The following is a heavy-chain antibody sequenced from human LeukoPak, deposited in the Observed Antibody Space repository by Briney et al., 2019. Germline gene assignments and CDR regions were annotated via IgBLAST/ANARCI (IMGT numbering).Heavy chain of an antibody. CDR2: ISSSGSTI. Sequence: GGSLRLSCAASGFTFSSYWMHWVRQAPGKGLEWVSYISSSGSTIYYADSVKGRFTISRDNAKNSLYLQMNSLRAEDTAVYYCARSGIVARRREDWYFDLWGRGTLVTVSS. CDR1: GFTFSSYW. D-gene: IGHD6-6*01. J-gene: IGHJ2*01. V-gene: IGHV3-48*04. CDR3: ARSGIVARRREDWYFDL.